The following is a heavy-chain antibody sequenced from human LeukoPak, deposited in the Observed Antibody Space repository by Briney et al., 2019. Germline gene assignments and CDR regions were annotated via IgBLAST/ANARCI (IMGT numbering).Heavy chain of an antibody. CDR3: ARVSWLGIAGYVDY. Sequence: GASVQVSCQPSGYTFTSYAMNWVRQAPGQGLEWMGWINPNTGNPTYAQGFTGRFVFSLDTSVSTAYLQISSLKAEDTAVYYCARVSWLGIAGYVDYWGQGPLVTVSS. CDR2: INPNTGNP. J-gene: IGHJ4*02. V-gene: IGHV7-4-1*02. D-gene: IGHD2-21*01. CDR1: GYTFTSYA.